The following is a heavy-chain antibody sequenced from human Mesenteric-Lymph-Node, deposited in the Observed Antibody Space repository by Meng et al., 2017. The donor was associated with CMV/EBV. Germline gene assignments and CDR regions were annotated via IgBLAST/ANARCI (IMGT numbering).Heavy chain of an antibody. J-gene: IGHJ4*02. Sequence: GESLKISCAASGFTFSRYVMNWVRQAPGQGLEWVATISGSGGTTYYADSVKGRFTISRDNAKNSLYLQMNSLRAEDTAVYYCAREQLVGDSFDYWGQGTLVTVSS. CDR3: AREQLVGDSFDY. V-gene: IGHV3-23*01. D-gene: IGHD6-6*01. CDR1: GFTFSRYV. CDR2: ISGSGGTT.